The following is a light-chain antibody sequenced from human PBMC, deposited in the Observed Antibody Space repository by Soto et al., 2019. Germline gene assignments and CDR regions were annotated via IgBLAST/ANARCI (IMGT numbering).Light chain of an antibody. CDR3: CSFAGFYSLV. J-gene: IGLJ1*01. CDR1: SSDVGGYNY. Sequence: QSVLTQPRSVSGSPGQSVTISCTGTSSDVGGYNYVSWFQQHPGKAPKLMIYDVSHRPSGVPDRFSGSKSGNTASLTISGLQAEDEADYYCCSFAGFYSLVFGTGTKLTVL. V-gene: IGLV2-11*01. CDR2: DVS.